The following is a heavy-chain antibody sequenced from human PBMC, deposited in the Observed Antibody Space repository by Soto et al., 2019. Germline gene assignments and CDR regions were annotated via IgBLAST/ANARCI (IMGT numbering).Heavy chain of an antibody. Sequence: PGGSLRLSCAASGFTFSSYGMHWVRQAPGKGLEWVAVISYDGSNKYYADSVKGRFTISRDNSKNTLYLQMNSLRAEDTAVYYCAKELDYYDSSGTVDYWGQGTLVTVSS. CDR3: AKELDYYDSSGTVDY. CDR2: ISYDGSNK. V-gene: IGHV3-30*18. D-gene: IGHD3-22*01. J-gene: IGHJ4*02. CDR1: GFTFSSYG.